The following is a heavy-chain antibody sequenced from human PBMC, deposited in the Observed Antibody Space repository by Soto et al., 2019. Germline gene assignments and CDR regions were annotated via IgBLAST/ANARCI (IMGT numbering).Heavy chain of an antibody. CDR2: MYNTGST. V-gene: IGHV4-59*01. Sequence: PSETLSLTCTVSGVSISGYYWSWIRQPPGKGLEWIGYMYNTGSTVYNPSFKSRVTISVDTSKNQFSLKLNSVTAADTAVYYCARDLWGYCGNDCYPLDVWGQGTTVTVS. D-gene: IGHD2-21*02. J-gene: IGHJ6*02. CDR3: ARDLWGYCGNDCYPLDV. CDR1: GVSISGYY.